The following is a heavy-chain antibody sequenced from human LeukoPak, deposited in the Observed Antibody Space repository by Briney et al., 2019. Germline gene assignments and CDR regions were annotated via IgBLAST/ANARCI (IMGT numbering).Heavy chain of an antibody. D-gene: IGHD3-9*01. CDR1: GFTFSSYA. CDR2: ISSSSSYT. V-gene: IGHV3-11*05. Sequence: PGGSLRLSCAASGFTFSSYAMSWVRQAPGKGLEWVSYISSSSSYTNYADSVKGRFTISRDNAKNSLYLQMNSLRAEDTAVYYCARAKGGIRYFDWYNWFDPWGQGTLVTVSS. J-gene: IGHJ5*02. CDR3: ARAKGGIRYFDWYNWFDP.